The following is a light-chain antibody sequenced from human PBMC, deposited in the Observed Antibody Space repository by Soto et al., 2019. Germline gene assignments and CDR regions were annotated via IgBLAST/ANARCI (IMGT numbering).Light chain of an antibody. V-gene: IGLV2-14*01. CDR2: EVS. CDR1: SSDVGKYNY. Sequence: QSALTQPASVSGSPGQSITISCTGTSSDVGKYNYVSWYQQHPAKAPKLMLFEVSNRPSGVSNRFSGSKSGNTASLTISGLQDEDEAEYYCSSYTGSSINTVVFGGGTKVTVL. CDR3: SSYTGSSINTVV. J-gene: IGLJ2*01.